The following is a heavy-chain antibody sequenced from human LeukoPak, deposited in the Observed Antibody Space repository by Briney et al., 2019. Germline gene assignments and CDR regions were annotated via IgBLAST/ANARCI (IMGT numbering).Heavy chain of an antibody. CDR1: GYTFTSYD. CDR2: MNPNSGNT. J-gene: IGHJ4*02. CDR3: ARGTIGSSWHWELSDGEDY. V-gene: IGHV1-8*01. Sequence: ASVKVSCKASGYTFTSYDINWVRQATGQGLEWMGWMNPNSGNTGYAQKFQGRVTMIRNTSISTAYMELSSLRSEDTAVYYCARGTIGSSWHWELSDGEDYWGQGTLVTVSS. D-gene: IGHD6-13*01.